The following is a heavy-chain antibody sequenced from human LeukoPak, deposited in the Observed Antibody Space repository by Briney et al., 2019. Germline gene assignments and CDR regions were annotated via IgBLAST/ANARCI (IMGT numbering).Heavy chain of an antibody. V-gene: IGHV3-23*01. Sequence: GGPLRLSCAASGFTFSSYAMSWVRQAPGKGLEWVSGLSDAGSRIYYADSVKGRFTISRDNSKNTLYLQMNSLRAEDTALYYCAKDYKVTRGDFFDYWGQGALVTVSS. CDR2: LSDAGSRI. J-gene: IGHJ4*02. CDR1: GFTFSSYA. D-gene: IGHD4-11*01. CDR3: AKDYKVTRGDFFDY.